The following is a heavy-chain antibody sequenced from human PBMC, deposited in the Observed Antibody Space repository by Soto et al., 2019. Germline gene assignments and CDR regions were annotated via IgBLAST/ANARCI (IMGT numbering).Heavy chain of an antibody. CDR3: ARHGGSVDTMIPVLPYYYYYGMDV. CDR1: GYSFTSYW. CDR2: IYPGDSDT. D-gene: IGHD3-22*01. V-gene: IGHV5-51*01. Sequence: GESLKISCKGSGYSFTSYWIGWVRQMPGKGLEWMGIIYPGDSDTRYSPSFQGQVTISADKSISTAYLQWSSLKASDTAMYYCARHGGSVDTMIPVLPYYYYYGMDVWGQGTTVTVSS. J-gene: IGHJ6*02.